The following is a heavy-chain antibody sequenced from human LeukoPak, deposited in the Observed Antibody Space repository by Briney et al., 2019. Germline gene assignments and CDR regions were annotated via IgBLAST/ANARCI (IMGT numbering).Heavy chain of an antibody. CDR3: ARHPFQYPFDH. J-gene: IGHJ5*02. D-gene: IGHD2/OR15-2a*01. V-gene: IGHV4-4*07. Sequence: SETLSLTCTVSGGSISSYYWSWLQQPAGTGLEWIGRIYTSRITNYNPSLKIRVTMSVDTSKNQFSLKLRSVSAADTAVYYCARHPFQYPFDHWGQGTVVSVSS. CDR1: GGSISSYY. CDR2: IYTSRIT.